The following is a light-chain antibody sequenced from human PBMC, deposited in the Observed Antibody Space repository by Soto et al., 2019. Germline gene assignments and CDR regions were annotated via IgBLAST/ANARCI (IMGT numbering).Light chain of an antibody. J-gene: IGKJ5*01. CDR3: QHYVTSSIT. V-gene: IGKV3-20*01. CDR2: GAS. CDR1: QRSSSTP. Sequence: EVVLTQSPGTLSLSPGERVTTLCLPSQRSSSTPLAGYQQNPGQTPRLLIYGASSRATGTPDRISGGGSGTHFTLTISRLEPEDFAVYYCQHYVTSSITFGQGTRLEIK.